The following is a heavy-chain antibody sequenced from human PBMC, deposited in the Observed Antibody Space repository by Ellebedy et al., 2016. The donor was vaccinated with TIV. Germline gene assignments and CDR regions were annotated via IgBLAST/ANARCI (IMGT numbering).Heavy chain of an antibody. CDR2: IKQDGSEK. D-gene: IGHD3-10*01. Sequence: GESLKISCAASGFTFSSYWMSWVRQAPGKGLEWVANIKQDGSEKYYVDSVKGRFTISRDNAKNSLYLQMNSLRAEDTAVYYCASVWFGEFIDYWGQGTLVTVSS. V-gene: IGHV3-7*01. CDR1: GFTFSSYW. CDR3: ASVWFGEFIDY. J-gene: IGHJ4*02.